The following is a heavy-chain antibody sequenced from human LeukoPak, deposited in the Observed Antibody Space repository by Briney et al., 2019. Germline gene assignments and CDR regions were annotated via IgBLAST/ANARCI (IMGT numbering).Heavy chain of an antibody. CDR3: ARGTGARGYSYGSLGAYMDV. D-gene: IGHD5-18*01. CDR2: IGTAGDT. V-gene: IGHV3-13*01. CDR1: GFTFSSYD. J-gene: IGHJ6*03. Sequence: PGGSLRLSCAASGFTFSSYDMHWVRQGTGKGLEWVSAIGTAGDTYYGGSVKGRFTISRENAKNSLYLQMNSLRAEDTAVYYCARGTGARGYSYGSLGAYMDVWGKGTTVTVSS.